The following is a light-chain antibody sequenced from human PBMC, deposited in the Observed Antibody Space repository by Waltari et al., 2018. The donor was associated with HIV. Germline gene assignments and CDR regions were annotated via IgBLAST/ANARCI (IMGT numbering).Light chain of an antibody. CDR1: RSDVGGYNY. V-gene: IGLV2-14*01. CDR2: EVS. CDR3: SSYTSSSVL. J-gene: IGLJ2*01. Sequence: QSALTRPASVSGSPGQSITISCTGPRSDVGGYNYVSWYQHHPGNAPKLMIYEVSNRPSGVSNRFSGSKSGNTASLTISGLQAEDEADYYCSSYTSSSVLFGGGTKVTVL.